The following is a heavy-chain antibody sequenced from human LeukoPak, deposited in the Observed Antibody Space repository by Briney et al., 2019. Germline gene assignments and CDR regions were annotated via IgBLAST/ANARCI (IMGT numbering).Heavy chain of an antibody. V-gene: IGHV1-24*01. CDR2: FDPEDGRP. CDR3: AAGYSSGWFAEYFHS. D-gene: IGHD6-19*01. J-gene: IGHJ1*01. Sequence: GASVKVSCNVSGYSLTDLSMHWVLQAPGNGLEWMGGFDPEDGRPVYAQKFQGRVTLTEDTSTETAYMELSSLRSEDTAVYFCAAGYSSGWFAEYFHSWGQGTLVTVSS. CDR1: GYSLTDLS.